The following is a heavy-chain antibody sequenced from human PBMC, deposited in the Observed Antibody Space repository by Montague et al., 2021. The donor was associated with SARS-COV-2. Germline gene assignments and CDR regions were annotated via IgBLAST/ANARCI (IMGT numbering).Heavy chain of an antibody. Sequence: SETLSLTCTVSGGFISSSSYYWGWLRQPKGKGLEWIGSIDYSGSTYYXXXVERRVTISVDKSKNQFSLKLSSVTAADTTVYYCARHGKTRIAMIVVVIGYFDYWGQGTLVTVSS. CDR3: ARHGKTRIAMIVVVIGYFDY. J-gene: IGHJ4*02. CDR1: GGFISSSSYY. V-gene: IGHV4-39*01. D-gene: IGHD3-22*01. CDR2: IDYSGST.